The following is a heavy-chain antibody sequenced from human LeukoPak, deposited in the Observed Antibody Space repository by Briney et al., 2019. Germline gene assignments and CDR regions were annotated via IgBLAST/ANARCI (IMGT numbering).Heavy chain of an antibody. CDR2: ISYDGSNK. V-gene: IGHV3-30*18. Sequence: GGSLRLSCAASGFTFSSYEMNWVRQAPGKGLEWVAVISYDGSNKYYADSMKGRFTISRDNSKNTLYLQMNSLRPEDTALYYCTKPSGSGVDYWGQGTRVIVSS. CDR1: GFTFSSYE. J-gene: IGHJ4*02. D-gene: IGHD1-26*01. CDR3: TKPSGSGVDY.